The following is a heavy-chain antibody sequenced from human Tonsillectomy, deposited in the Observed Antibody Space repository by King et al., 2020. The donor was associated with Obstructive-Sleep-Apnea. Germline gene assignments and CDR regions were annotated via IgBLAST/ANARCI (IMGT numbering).Heavy chain of an antibody. V-gene: IGHV4-59*01. D-gene: IGHD4-11*01. Sequence: QLQESGPGLVKPSETLSLTCTVSGGSISSYFWSWIRQPPGKRLEWIGYMYYIGSTNYNPPLKSRVTISVDTSKNQFSLKLFSVTAADTAMYFCASRLPPGAFDIWGRGTMVTVSS. CDR2: MYYIGST. CDR3: ASRLPPGAFDI. CDR1: GGSISSYF. J-gene: IGHJ3*02.